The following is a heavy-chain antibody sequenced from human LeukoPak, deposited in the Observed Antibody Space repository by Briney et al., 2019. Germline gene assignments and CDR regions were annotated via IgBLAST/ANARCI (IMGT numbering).Heavy chain of an antibody. J-gene: IGHJ4*02. D-gene: IGHD2-21*01. V-gene: IGHV3-7*01. CDR2: INQDGSGQ. Sequence: GGSLRLSCAASGFAFSSYWASWVRQAPGKGLEWVANINQDGSGQNYVDSVRGRFTISRDNAKNSAYLQMDSLRVEDTAVYYCARSLWPEDYWGQGTLVTVSS. CDR1: GFAFSSYW. CDR3: ARSLWPEDY.